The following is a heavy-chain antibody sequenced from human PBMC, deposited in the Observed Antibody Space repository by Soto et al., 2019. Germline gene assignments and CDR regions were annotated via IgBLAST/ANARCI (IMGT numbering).Heavy chain of an antibody. CDR1: GFNFGYFW. J-gene: IGHJ5*02. CDR2: INQDGTKK. Sequence: EVQVVESGGGVVQPGGSLRLSCATSGFNFGYFWLNWIRQAPGRGLEWVANINQDGTKKNYVDSVKGRFTISRDNAQKALYLQMNSRRTEETARYYCVIGNSPSATWGQGTLVTVSS. CDR3: VIGNSPSAT. D-gene: IGHD2-15*01. V-gene: IGHV3-7*02.